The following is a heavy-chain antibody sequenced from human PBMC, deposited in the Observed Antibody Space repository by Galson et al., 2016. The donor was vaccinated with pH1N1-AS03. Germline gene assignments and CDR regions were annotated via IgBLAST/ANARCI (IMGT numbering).Heavy chain of an antibody. V-gene: IGHV3-7*03. CDR3: ARESTGTEHIVVVTGRYGYYYMDV. CDR2: INQDENEK. J-gene: IGHJ6*03. D-gene: IGHD2-21*02. CDR1: GFTFKSYW. Sequence: LRLSCAASGFTFKSYWMSWVRQAPGKGLEWVANINQDENEKYCVDSVKGRFTISRANAKNSLYLEMNSLRAEDTALYYCARESTGTEHIVVVTGRYGYYYMDVWGKGTTVTVSS.